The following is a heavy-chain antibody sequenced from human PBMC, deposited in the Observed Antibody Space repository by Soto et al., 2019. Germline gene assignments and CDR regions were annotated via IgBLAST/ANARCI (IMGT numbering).Heavy chain of an antibody. D-gene: IGHD4-17*01. CDR3: ARDPYGDYYFDY. V-gene: IGHV4-59*01. Sequence: SETLSLTCPFSGGSISSYDWIWVRQPPGKGLEWIGYIYYSGSTNYNPSLKSRVTISVDTSKNQFSLKLSSVTAADTAVYYCARDPYGDYYFDYWGQGTLVTGSA. J-gene: IGHJ4*02. CDR1: GGSISSYD. CDR2: IYYSGST.